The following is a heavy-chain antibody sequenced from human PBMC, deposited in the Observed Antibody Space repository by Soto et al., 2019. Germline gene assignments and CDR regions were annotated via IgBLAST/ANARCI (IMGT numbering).Heavy chain of an antibody. D-gene: IGHD1-20*01. Sequence: QLQLVESGGGLVKPGGSLRLSCVASGFTFNDYYMSWTRQAPGKGLEWVSYISSRSGFTNYVDSVRGRFTISRENANNSLYLQMNDLRVEDTAVYYCARLSITGTRRGAFEIWGQGTMVTVSS. J-gene: IGHJ3*02. CDR3: ARLSITGTRRGAFEI. V-gene: IGHV3-11*06. CDR2: ISSRSGFT. CDR1: GFTFNDYY.